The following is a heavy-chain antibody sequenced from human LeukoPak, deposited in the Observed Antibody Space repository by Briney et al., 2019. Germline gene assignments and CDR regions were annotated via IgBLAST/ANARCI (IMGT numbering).Heavy chain of an antibody. J-gene: IGHJ6*02. Sequence: GGSLRLSCAASGFTFSSYWMCWVRQAPGKGLEWLAVISYDGSTKYYADSVKGRFTISRDNSKNTMYLQMDSLRPEDTAVFYCAKAYCTGGSCYGRYYYGMDVWGQGTTVTVSS. D-gene: IGHD2-15*01. CDR3: AKAYCTGGSCYGRYYYGMDV. V-gene: IGHV3-30*18. CDR1: GFTFSSYW. CDR2: ISYDGSTK.